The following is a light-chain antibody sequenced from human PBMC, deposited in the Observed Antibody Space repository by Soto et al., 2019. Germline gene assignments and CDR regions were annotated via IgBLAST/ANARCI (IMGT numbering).Light chain of an antibody. V-gene: IGKV1-27*01. CDR3: QQYSGPPLT. CDR1: QGLDNY. CDR2: SGS. J-gene: IGKJ4*01. Sequence: DMQMTQSPSSLSASVGDRVTITCRASQGLDNYLAWYKHKPGKDPKILIYSGSTLQSGVPSRFSGRGFGTEFTLTINGLQPEDVATYYCQQYSGPPLTLGGGTRVDIK.